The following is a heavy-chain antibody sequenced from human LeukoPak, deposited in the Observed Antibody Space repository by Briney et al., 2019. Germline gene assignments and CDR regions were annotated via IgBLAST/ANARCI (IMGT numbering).Heavy chain of an antibody. CDR2: ISYDGSNK. D-gene: IGHD3-22*01. V-gene: IGHV3-30*18. CDR3: AKDPGMYYYDSSGYLDY. Sequence: QPGGSLRLSCAASGFTFSSYGMHWVRQAPGKGLEWVAVISYDGSNKYYADSVKGRFTISRDNSKNTLYLQMNSLRAEDTAVYYCAKDPGMYYYDSSGYLDYWGQGTLVTVSS. CDR1: GFTFSSYG. J-gene: IGHJ4*02.